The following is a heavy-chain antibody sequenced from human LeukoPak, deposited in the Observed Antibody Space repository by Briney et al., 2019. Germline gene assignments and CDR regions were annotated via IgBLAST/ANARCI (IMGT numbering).Heavy chain of an antibody. CDR3: ARASKVGSYGYYFDY. Sequence: SETLSLTCTVSGGSISSYYWGWIRQPPGKGLEWVGFISYTGNTNYNSSLKRRVAISVDTSKNQFSLKLNSVTAADTAVYYCARASKVGSYGYYFDYWGQGTLLTVSS. CDR2: ISYTGNT. V-gene: IGHV4-59*01. J-gene: IGHJ4*02. D-gene: IGHD5-18*01. CDR1: GGSISSYY.